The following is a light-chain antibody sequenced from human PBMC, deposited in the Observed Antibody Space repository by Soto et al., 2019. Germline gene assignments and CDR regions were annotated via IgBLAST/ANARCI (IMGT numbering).Light chain of an antibody. V-gene: IGKV3-20*01. CDR2: GAF. CDR1: QSVSSN. CDR3: QQYGSSPPIT. Sequence: VLTQSPGTLSVSPGERATLSCRASQSVSSNLAWYQQKPGQAPRLLIYGAFSRATGIPDRFSGSGSGTDFTLTISRLEPEDFAVYYCQQYGSSPPITFGQGTRLEIK. J-gene: IGKJ5*01.